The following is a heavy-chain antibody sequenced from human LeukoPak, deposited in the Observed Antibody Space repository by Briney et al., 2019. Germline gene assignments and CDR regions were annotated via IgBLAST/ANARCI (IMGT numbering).Heavy chain of an antibody. D-gene: IGHD4-17*01. CDR1: GGSISSSSYF. CDR2: IYYSGST. Sequence: SETLSLTCTVSGGSISSSSYFWGWIRQPPGKGLEWIGTIYYSGSTYYNPSLKSRVTISVDTSKNQFSLKLSSVTAADTAVYYCARHESYGAFDYWGQGTLVTVSS. V-gene: IGHV4-39*01. J-gene: IGHJ4*02. CDR3: ARHESYGAFDY.